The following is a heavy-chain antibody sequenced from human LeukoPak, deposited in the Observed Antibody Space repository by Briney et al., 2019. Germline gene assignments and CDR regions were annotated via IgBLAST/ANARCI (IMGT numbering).Heavy chain of an antibody. D-gene: IGHD5-24*01. CDR1: GGSVSSGSYY. Sequence: SETLSLTCNVSGGSVSSGSYYWSWIRQPPGKGLEWIGYIYNSGTTNYNPSLKSRVTISVDTSKNQFSLKLSSVTAADTAVYYCAALTYNYNSYWFDPWGQGTLVTVSS. J-gene: IGHJ5*02. CDR2: IYNSGTT. CDR3: AALTYNYNSYWFDP. V-gene: IGHV4-61*01.